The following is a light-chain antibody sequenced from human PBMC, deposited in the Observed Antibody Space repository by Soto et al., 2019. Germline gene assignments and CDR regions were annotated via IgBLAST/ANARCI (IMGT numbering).Light chain of an antibody. V-gene: IGKV3-11*01. CDR2: DAS. CDR3: QQRSSWPPT. J-gene: IGKJ5*01. CDR1: QSVSSY. Sequence: EIVWTQSPGTLSLSPGERATLSCMASQSVSSYLAWYQQRPGQAPRLLIYDASNRATGVPARFSGSGSGTDFTLTISSLEPEDFAVYYCQQRSSWPPTFGQGTRLEIK.